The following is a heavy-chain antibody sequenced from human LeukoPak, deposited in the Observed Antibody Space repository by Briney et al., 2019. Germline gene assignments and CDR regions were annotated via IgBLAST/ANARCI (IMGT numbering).Heavy chain of an antibody. CDR1: GGSFSGYY. CDR2: INHSGST. V-gene: IGHV4-34*01. D-gene: IGHD6-6*01. CDR3: ARARRGIAARPIGY. J-gene: IGHJ4*02. Sequence: SETLSLTCAVYGGSFSGYYWSWIRQPPGKGLEWIGEINHSGSTNYNPSLKSRVTISVETSKNQFSLKLSSVTAADTAVYYCARARRGIAARPIGYWGQETLVTVSS.